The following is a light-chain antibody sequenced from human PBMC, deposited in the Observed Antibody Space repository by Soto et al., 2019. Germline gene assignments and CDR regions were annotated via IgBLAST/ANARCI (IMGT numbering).Light chain of an antibody. CDR3: SSYTSSSTGV. J-gene: IGLJ3*02. CDR1: SSDVGNYNY. CDR2: AVS. Sequence: QSVLTQPASVSGSPGQSITISCTGTSSDVGNYNYVSWFQHHPGKAPKLIIYAVSNRPSGVSSRFSGSKSGNTASLTISGLQAEDEADYYCSSYTSSSTGVFGGGTKLTVL. V-gene: IGLV2-14*03.